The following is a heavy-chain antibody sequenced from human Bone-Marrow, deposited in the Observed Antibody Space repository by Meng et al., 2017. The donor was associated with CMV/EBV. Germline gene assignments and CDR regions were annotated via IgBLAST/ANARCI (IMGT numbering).Heavy chain of an antibody. CDR1: GFSFSSYI. CDR2: ITPSGSHI. CDR3: ARATLRDLYGMDV. J-gene: IGHJ6*02. Sequence: GESLKISCVASGFSFSSYIMCWVRQAPGKGLEWVSSITPSGSHIYYIDSVEGRFTISRDNAKNSLYLQMESLRAEDTALYYCARATLRDLYGMDVWGQGTTATVSS. V-gene: IGHV3-21*01.